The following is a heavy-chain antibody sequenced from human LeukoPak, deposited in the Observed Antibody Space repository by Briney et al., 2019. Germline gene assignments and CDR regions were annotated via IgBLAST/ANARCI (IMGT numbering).Heavy chain of an antibody. CDR1: GYTFSNYA. Sequence: GASVKVSCKASGYTFSNYAMSWVRQAPGKGLEWVSGISASGGSTYYADSVKGRFTISRDNSKNTLYLQMNSLRAEDTAVYYCAGRLTGSYFDYWGQGTLVTVSS. D-gene: IGHD3-9*01. CDR2: ISASGGST. V-gene: IGHV3-23*01. J-gene: IGHJ4*02. CDR3: AGRLTGSYFDY.